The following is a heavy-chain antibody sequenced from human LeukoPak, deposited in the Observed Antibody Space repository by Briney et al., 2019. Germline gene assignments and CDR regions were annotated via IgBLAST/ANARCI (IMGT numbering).Heavy chain of an antibody. D-gene: IGHD2-2*01. CDR1: GGYISSSSYY. J-gene: IGHJ5*02. Sequence: PSETLSLTCTVSGGYISSSSYYWGWIRQPPGKGLEWIGSIYYSGSTYYNPSLKSRVTISVDTSKNQFSLKLSPVTAADTAVYYCARAGAYCSSTSCLGIWFDPWGQGTLVTVSS. CDR2: IYYSGST. V-gene: IGHV4-39*01. CDR3: ARAGAYCSSTSCLGIWFDP.